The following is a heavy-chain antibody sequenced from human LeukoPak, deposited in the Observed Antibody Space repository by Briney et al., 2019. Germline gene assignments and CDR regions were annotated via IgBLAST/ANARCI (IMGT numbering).Heavy chain of an antibody. CDR1: GFTFSSYE. CDR2: ISSSGSTI. V-gene: IGHV3-48*03. D-gene: IGHD3-22*01. Sequence: GGSLRPSCAASGFTFSSYEMNWVRQAPGKGLEWVSYISSSGSTIYYADSVKGRFTISRDNAKNSLYLQMNSLRAEDTAVYYCARVPSDYYDSSGYYSPLDYWGQGTLVTVSS. CDR3: ARVPSDYYDSSGYYSPLDY. J-gene: IGHJ4*02.